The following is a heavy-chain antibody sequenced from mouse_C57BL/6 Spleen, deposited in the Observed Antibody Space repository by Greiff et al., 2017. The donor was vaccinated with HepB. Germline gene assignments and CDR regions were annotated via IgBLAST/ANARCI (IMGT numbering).Heavy chain of an antibody. D-gene: IGHD1-1*01. CDR1: GYSITSDY. CDR3: ARYGRIYGSSVWYFDV. V-gene: IGHV3-8*01. Sequence: EVQLVESGPGLAKPSQTLSLTCSVTGYSITSDYWNWIRKFPGNKLEYMGYISYSGSTYYNPSLKSRISITRDTSKNQYYLQLNSVTTEDTATYYCARYGRIYGSSVWYFDVWGTGTTVTVSS. J-gene: IGHJ1*03. CDR2: ISYSGST.